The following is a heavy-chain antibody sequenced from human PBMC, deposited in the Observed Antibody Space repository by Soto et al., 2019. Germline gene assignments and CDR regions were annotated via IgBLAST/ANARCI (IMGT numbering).Heavy chain of an antibody. Sequence: SETLSLTCTVSGGSISSGGYYWSWIRQHPGKGLEWIGYIYYSGSTYYNPSLKSRVTISVDTSKNQFSLKLSSVTAADTAMYYCARHANSWVGSGWYNPTYYYYGMDVWGQGTTVTVSS. CDR1: GGSISSGGYY. CDR3: ARHANSWVGSGWYNPTYYYYGMDV. D-gene: IGHD6-13*01. V-gene: IGHV4-31*03. CDR2: IYYSGST. J-gene: IGHJ6*02.